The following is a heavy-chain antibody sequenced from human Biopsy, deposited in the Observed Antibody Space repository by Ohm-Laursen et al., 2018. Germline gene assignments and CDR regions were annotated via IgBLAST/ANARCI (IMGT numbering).Heavy chain of an antibody. D-gene: IGHD1-1*01. V-gene: IGHV4-4*07. J-gene: IGHJ5*02. CDR1: GGSLSSYS. Sequence: GTLSLTCTVSGGSLSSYSWSWIRQPAGKGLEWIGQIYTSGITNYNPSLKSRVTMSVDTSKNKFSLRVSSVTAADTAVYYCARDRDWRGRFDPWGQGTLVTVSS. CDR3: ARDRDWRGRFDP. CDR2: IYTSGIT.